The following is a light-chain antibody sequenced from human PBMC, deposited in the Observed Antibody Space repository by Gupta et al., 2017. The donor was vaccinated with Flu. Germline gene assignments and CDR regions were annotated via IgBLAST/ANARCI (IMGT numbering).Light chain of an antibody. V-gene: IGLV5-45*02. CDR1: SGFNVGSYR. Sequence: QAVLTQPSSLSASPGASASLTCTLRSGFNVGSYRIYWYQQKPGSPPQYLLRYKSDSDKQQGSGVPSRFSGSKDASANAGILPISGLQSEDEADYYCMIWHSNAGVFGGGTKLTVL. J-gene: IGLJ2*01. CDR3: MIWHSNAGV. CDR2: YKSDSDK.